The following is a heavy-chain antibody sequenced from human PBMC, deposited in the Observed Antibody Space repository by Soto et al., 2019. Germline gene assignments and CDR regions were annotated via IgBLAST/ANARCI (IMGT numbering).Heavy chain of an antibody. CDR3: TSLYYGH. D-gene: IGHD4-17*01. J-gene: IGHJ4*02. CDR2: IKSKADGGTT. V-gene: IGHV3-15*01. Sequence: GSLRLSCAASEFTFANAWISWVRQAPGKGLEWVGRIKSKADGGTTDYAAPVKGRFTISRDESQNTLYLQMNSLKTEDTAVYYCTSLYYGHWGQGTLVTVSS. CDR1: EFTFANAW.